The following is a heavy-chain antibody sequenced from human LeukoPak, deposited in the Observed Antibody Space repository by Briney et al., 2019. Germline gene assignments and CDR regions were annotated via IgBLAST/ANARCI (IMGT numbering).Heavy chain of an antibody. CDR3: ARGPSSVVVTAILAYYYYMDV. CDR2: MNPNSGNT. Sequence: ASVKVSCKASGYTFTSYDINWVRQAPGQGLEWMGWMNPNSGNTGYAQKFQGRVTITRNTSISTAYMGLSSLRSEDTAVYYCARGPSSVVVTAILAYYYYMDVWGKGTPVTVSS. D-gene: IGHD2-21*02. V-gene: IGHV1-8*03. CDR1: GYTFTSYD. J-gene: IGHJ6*03.